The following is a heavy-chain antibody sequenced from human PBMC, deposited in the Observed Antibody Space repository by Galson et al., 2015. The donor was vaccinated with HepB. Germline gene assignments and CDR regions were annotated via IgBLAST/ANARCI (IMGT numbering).Heavy chain of an antibody. J-gene: IGHJ4*02. V-gene: IGHV4-34*01. D-gene: IGHD2-15*01. CDR3: ARGGVAAPYPDY. CDR1: GGSFSNYY. CDR2: INHSGST. Sequence: SETLSLTCAVYGGSFSNYYWSWIRQPPGKGLEWIGEINHSGSTNYNPSLKSRVTISVDTSKNQFSLKLSSVTAADTAVYYCARGGVAAPYPDYWGQGTLVTVSS.